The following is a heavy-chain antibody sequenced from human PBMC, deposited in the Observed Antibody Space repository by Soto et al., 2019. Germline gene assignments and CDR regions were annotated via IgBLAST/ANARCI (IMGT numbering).Heavy chain of an antibody. J-gene: IGHJ2*01. CDR2: IIPIFGTA. CDR1: GGTFSSYS. CDR3: ARPFQSWPGGWYFDL. D-gene: IGHD3-16*01. V-gene: IGHV1-69*01. Sequence: QVQLVQSGAEVKKPGSSVKVSCKASGGTFSSYSINWVRQAPGQGLEWMGGIIPIFGTANSAQKFQGRVTLTADESTSTARMELNSLRNEDTAVYYCARPFQSWPGGWYFDLWGRGTLVTVSS.